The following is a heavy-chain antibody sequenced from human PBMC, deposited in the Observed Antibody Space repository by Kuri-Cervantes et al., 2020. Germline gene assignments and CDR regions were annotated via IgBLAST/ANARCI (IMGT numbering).Heavy chain of an antibody. CDR3: AKEDYGSGSDPSWYFDL. CDR2: ISWNSGSI. D-gene: IGHD3-10*01. V-gene: IGHV3-9*01. CDR1: GFTFDDYA. J-gene: IGHJ2*01. Sequence: SLKISCAASGFTFDDYAMHWVRQAPGKGLEWVSGISWNSGSIGYADSVKGRFTISRDNAKNSLYLQMNSLRAEDTAVYYCAKEDYGSGSDPSWYFDLWGRGTLVTVSS.